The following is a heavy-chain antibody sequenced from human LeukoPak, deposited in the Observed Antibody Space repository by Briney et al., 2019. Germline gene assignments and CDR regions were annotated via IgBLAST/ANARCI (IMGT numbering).Heavy chain of an antibody. J-gene: IGHJ5*02. CDR2: ISGSGGST. CDR1: GFTFSSYG. V-gene: IGHV3-23*01. Sequence: GGTLRLSCAASGFTFSSYGMSWVRQAPGKGLEWVSAISGSGGSTYYADSVKGRFTISRDNSKNTLYLQMNSLGAEDTAVYYCARDRELAIADSGWFDPWGQGTLVTVSS. CDR3: ARDRELAIADSGWFDP. D-gene: IGHD1-26*01.